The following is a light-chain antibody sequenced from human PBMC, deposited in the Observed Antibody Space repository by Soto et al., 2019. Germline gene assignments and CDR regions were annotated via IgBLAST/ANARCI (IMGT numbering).Light chain of an antibody. CDR3: TTWDDSLNALL. CDR2: DND. J-gene: IGLJ2*01. V-gene: IGLV1-44*01. CDR1: TSNIGSHV. Sequence: QSVLTQPPSASGTPGQRVTISCSGSTSNIGSHVVNWYQQLPGAAPKLLIFDNDQRPSGVSDRFSGSQSGTSASLAICGLQSEDEADYYCTTWDDSLNALLFGGGTKLTVL.